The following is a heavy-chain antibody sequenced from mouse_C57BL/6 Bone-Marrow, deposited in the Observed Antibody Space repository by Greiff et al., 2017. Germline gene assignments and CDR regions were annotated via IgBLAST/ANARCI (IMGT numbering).Heavy chain of an antibody. J-gene: IGHJ4*01. V-gene: IGHV1-59*01. D-gene: IGHD2-3*01. CDR1: GYTFTSYW. CDR3: ARWLLRYYAMDY. CDR2: IDPSDSYT. Sequence: VKLQQPGAELVRPGTSVKLSCKASGYTFTSYWMHWVKQRPGQGLEWIGVIDPSDSYTNYNQKFKGKATLTVDTYSSPAYMQLSSLTSEDSAVYYCARWLLRYYAMDYWGQGTSVTVSS.